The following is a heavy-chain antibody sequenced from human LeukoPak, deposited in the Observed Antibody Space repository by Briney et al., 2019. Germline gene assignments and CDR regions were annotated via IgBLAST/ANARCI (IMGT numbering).Heavy chain of an antibody. CDR2: ISGSGGST. Sequence: GGSLRLSCAASGFTFSSYAMSWVRQAPGKGLEWVSAISGSGGSTYYADSVKGRFTISRDNSKNTLYLQMSSLRAEDTAVYYCARDIMGIAAAGTAPYDYWGQGTLVTVSS. J-gene: IGHJ4*02. CDR3: ARDIMGIAAAGTAPYDY. CDR1: GFTFSSYA. D-gene: IGHD6-13*01. V-gene: IGHV3-23*01.